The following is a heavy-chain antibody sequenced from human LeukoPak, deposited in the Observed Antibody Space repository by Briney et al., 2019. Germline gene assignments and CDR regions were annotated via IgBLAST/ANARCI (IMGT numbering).Heavy chain of an antibody. D-gene: IGHD3-22*01. Sequence: ASVKVSCKASGYTFTGYYMHWVRQAPGQGLEWMGWINPNSGGTNYAQKFQGRVTMTRDTSISTAYMELSSLRSEDTAVYYCARAHHYDSSGYYPTPGYWGQGTLVTVSS. CDR2: INPNSGGT. V-gene: IGHV1-2*02. CDR3: ARAHHYDSSGYYPTPGY. CDR1: GYTFTGYY. J-gene: IGHJ4*02.